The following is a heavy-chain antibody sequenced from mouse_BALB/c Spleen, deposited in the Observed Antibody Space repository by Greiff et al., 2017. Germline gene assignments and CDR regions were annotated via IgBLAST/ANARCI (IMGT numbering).Heavy chain of an antibody. D-gene: IGHD2-4*01. CDR1: GFTFSDYY. CDR2: ISDGGSYT. J-gene: IGHJ4*01. CDR3: ARDPYDYDEGSYAMDY. V-gene: IGHV5-4*02. Sequence: EVKLQESGGGLVKPGGSLKLSCAASGFTFSDYYMYWVRQTPEKRLEWVATISDGGSYTYYPDSVKGRFTISRDNAKNNLYLQMSSLKSEDTAMNYCARDPYDYDEGSYAMDYWGQGTSVTVSS.